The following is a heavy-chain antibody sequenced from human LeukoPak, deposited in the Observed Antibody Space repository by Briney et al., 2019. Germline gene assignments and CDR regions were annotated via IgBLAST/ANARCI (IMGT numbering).Heavy chain of an antibody. J-gene: IGHJ4*02. CDR3: ARGHRAYGGKIRPFDY. CDR2: INHSGST. D-gene: IGHD4-23*01. CDR1: GGSFSGYY. Sequence: PPETLSLTCAVYGGSFSGYYWSWIRQPPGKGLEWIGEINHSGSTNYNPSLKSRVTISVDTSKNQFSLKLSSVTAADTAVYYCARGHRAYGGKIRPFDYWGQGTLVTVSS. V-gene: IGHV4-34*01.